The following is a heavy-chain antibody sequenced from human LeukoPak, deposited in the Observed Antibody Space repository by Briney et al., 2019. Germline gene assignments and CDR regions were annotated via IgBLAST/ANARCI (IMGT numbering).Heavy chain of an antibody. CDR3: ARDLNGSENDY. CDR1: EFTFSDYY. CDR2: ISSSSSYT. J-gene: IGHJ4*03. Sequence: KAGWSLRLSCAASEFTFSDYYMSWIRQAPGKGLEGVSYISSSSSYTNYADSVKGRFTISRDNAKNSLYLQMNSLRAEDTAVYYCARDLNGSENDYWGQGTTVTVSS. V-gene: IGHV3-11*06. D-gene: IGHD3-10*01.